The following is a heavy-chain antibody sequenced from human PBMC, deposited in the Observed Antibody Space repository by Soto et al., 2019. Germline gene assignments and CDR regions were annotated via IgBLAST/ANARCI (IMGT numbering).Heavy chain of an antibody. V-gene: IGHV4-4*07. J-gene: IGHJ4*02. Sequence: SETLSLTCTVAGASIYGSCYRSWIRHHSGKGLEWIGRFSLSGTTNYNPSLRSRVTMSADVSKNQFSLRLTSVTAADTALYYCARGMTPPGAPAWYYFDSWGQGTLDTVSS. CDR3: ARGMTPPGAPAWYYFDS. CDR1: GASIYGSCY. D-gene: IGHD2-8*02. CDR2: FSLSGTT.